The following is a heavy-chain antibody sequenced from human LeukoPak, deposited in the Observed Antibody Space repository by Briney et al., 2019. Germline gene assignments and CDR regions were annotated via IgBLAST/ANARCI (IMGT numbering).Heavy chain of an antibody. CDR1: GGTFSSYA. Sequence: SVKVSCKASGGTFSSYAISWVRQAPGQGLEWMGGIIPIFGTANYAQKFQGRVTITTDESASTAYMELSSLRSEDTAVYYCARGYLPPNWFDPWGQGTLVTVSS. CDR2: IIPIFGTA. J-gene: IGHJ5*02. V-gene: IGHV1-69*05. D-gene: IGHD1-14*01. CDR3: ARGYLPPNWFDP.